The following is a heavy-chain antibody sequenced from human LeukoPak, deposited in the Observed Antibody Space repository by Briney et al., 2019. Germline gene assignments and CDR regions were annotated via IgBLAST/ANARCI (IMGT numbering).Heavy chain of an antibody. Sequence: ASVKISCKASGYTFTSSGISWVRHTPGQGLVRMGWIRAYNGNTNYAQKLQGRVTMTTDTSTSTAYMELRSLRSDDTAVYYCARDRTMVVTRVDHGTDYWGQGTLVTVSS. D-gene: IGHD4-23*01. CDR1: GYTFTSSG. V-gene: IGHV1-18*01. CDR2: IRAYNGNT. J-gene: IGHJ4*02. CDR3: ARDRTMVVTRVDHGTDY.